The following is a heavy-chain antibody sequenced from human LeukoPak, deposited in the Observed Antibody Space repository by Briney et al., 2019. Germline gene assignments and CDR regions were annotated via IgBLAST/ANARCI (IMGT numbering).Heavy chain of an antibody. CDR1: GYTFTSYG. J-gene: IGHJ5*02. V-gene: IGHV1-18*01. D-gene: IGHD2-15*01. Sequence: ASVKVSCKASGYTFTSYGISWVRQAPGQGLEWMGWISAYNGNTNYAQKLQGRVTMTTDTSASTAYMELRSLRSDDTAVYYCARGPDPRLGFRVVAFDPWGQGTLVTVSS. CDR3: ARGPDPRLGFRVVAFDP. CDR2: ISAYNGNT.